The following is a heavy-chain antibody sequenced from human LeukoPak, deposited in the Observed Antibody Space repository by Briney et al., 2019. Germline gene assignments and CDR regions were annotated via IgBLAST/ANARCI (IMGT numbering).Heavy chain of an antibody. J-gene: IGHJ4*02. V-gene: IGHV4-61*05. Sequence: PSETLSLTCTVSGGSISSTSYYWGWIRQPPGKGLEWIGYIYYSGSTNYNPSLKSRVTISVDTSKNQFSLKLSSVTAADTAVYYCARAYYGSGSYFVLDYWGQGTLVTVSS. CDR3: ARAYYGSGSYFVLDY. CDR1: GGSISSTSYY. CDR2: IYYSGST. D-gene: IGHD3-10*01.